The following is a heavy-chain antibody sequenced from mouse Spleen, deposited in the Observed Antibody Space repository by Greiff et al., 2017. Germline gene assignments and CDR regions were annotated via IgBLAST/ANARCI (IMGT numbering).Heavy chain of an antibody. Sequence: DVKLQESGPGLVKPSQSLSLTCSVTGYSITSGYYWKWIRQFPGNKLEWMGYISYDGSNNYNPSLKNRISITRDTSKNQFFLKLNSVTTEDTATYYCATQTDYYAMDYWGQGTSVTVSS. V-gene: IGHV3-6*01. CDR3: ATQTDYYAMDY. CDR2: ISYDGSN. J-gene: IGHJ4*01. CDR1: GYSITSGYY. D-gene: IGHD4-1*01.